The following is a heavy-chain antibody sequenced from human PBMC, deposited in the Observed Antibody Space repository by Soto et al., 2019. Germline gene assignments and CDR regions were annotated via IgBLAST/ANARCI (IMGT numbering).Heavy chain of an antibody. Sequence: GESLKISCAASGFTFSTYWMHWVRQAPGKGLVWVSHINNDGSSTTYADSVKGRFTISRDNSKNTVYLQMNSLRLEDTAVYYCARGPSYSDSYFDYWGQGTLVTVSS. J-gene: IGHJ4*02. CDR2: INNDGSST. CDR1: GFTFSTYW. V-gene: IGHV3-74*01. CDR3: ARGPSYSDSYFDY. D-gene: IGHD4-17*01.